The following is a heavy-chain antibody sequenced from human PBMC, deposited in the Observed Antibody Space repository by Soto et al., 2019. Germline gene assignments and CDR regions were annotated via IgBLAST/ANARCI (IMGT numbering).Heavy chain of an antibody. CDR1: GYTFTSYG. D-gene: IGHD3-3*01. J-gene: IGHJ5*02. CDR2: ISAYNGDT. Sequence: QVQLVQSGAEVKKPGASVKVSCKASGYTFTSYGISWVRQAPGQGLEWMGWISAYNGDTNYAQKRKGRVTMTTDTSTSTAYIELRSLRSDDTAVYYCARDEPGVVIIHRNWFDPWGQGTLVTVSS. V-gene: IGHV1-18*04. CDR3: ARDEPGVVIIHRNWFDP.